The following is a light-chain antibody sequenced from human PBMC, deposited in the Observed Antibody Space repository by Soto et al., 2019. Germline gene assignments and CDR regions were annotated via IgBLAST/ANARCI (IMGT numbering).Light chain of an antibody. V-gene: IGKV3-15*01. CDR2: GAS. J-gene: IGKJ1*01. Sequence: EIVMTQSPATLPVSPGERATLSCRASQSVSSNLAWYQQKPGQAPRFLIYGASTRATGIPARFSGSGSGTEFTLTISSLQSEDFALYYCQQYNDWPLTFGQGTKVDI. CDR1: QSVSSN. CDR3: QQYNDWPLT.